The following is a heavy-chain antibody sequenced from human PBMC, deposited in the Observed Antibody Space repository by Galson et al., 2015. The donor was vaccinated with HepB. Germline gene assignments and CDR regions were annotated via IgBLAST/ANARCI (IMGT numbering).Heavy chain of an antibody. Sequence: ALVKPTQTLTLTCTFSAFSLSTSGMCVGWIRQPPGKALEWLALIDWDDDKCYRTSLKTRLTISKYTSKNQVVLTMTNMDPVDTATYYCARKSTGLDGFDIWGQGTMVTVSS. CDR3: ARKSTGLDGFDI. CDR2: IDWDDDK. D-gene: IGHD2-8*02. V-gene: IGHV2-70*01. J-gene: IGHJ3*02. CDR1: AFSLSTSGMC.